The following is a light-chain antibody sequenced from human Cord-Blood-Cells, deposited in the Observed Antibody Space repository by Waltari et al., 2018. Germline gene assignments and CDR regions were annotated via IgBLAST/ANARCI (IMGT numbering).Light chain of an antibody. CDR2: EVS. J-gene: IGLJ3*02. CDR1: SLALGGYSH. Sequence: QSAPTQPPAASASPGQSVTISPNGTSLALGGYSHVSWYNQPPGNAPTLITYEVSTRPSAVPDRFSGSKSGNPASLPVSGLQAEDEADYYCSSYAGSNKVFGGGTKLTVL. V-gene: IGLV2-8*01. CDR3: SSYAGSNKV.